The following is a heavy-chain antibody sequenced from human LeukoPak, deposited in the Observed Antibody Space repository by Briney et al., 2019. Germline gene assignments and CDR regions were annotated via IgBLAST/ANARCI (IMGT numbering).Heavy chain of an antibody. D-gene: IGHD6-6*01. CDR2: VYHGGSS. J-gene: IGHJ4*02. V-gene: IGHV4-38-2*02. CDR3: ARRVGSSDCFDY. Sequence: PSETLSLTCTVSGYSISSGFYWGWIRQPPGKGLEWIGNVYHGGSSYYNPPLKSRVTISVDTSKNQFSLNLYSVTAADTAVYYCARRVGSSDCFDYWGQGTLVTVSS. CDR1: GYSISSGFY.